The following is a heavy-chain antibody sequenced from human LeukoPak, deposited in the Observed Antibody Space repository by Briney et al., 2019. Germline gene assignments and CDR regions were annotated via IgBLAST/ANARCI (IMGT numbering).Heavy chain of an antibody. J-gene: IGHJ3*02. D-gene: IGHD3-9*01. CDR3: ARLRPVYDILTGAFDI. V-gene: IGHV3-33*01. Sequence: GGSLRLSCAASGFTFRSYGMHWVRQAPGKGLEWVTVIWYDGSNKYYADSVKGRFTISRDNSKNTLYLQMNSLRAEDTAVYYCARLRPVYDILTGAFDIWGQGTMVTVSS. CDR2: IWYDGSNK. CDR1: GFTFRSYG.